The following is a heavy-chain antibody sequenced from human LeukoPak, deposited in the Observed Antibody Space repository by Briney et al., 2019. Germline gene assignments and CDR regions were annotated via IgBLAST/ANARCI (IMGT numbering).Heavy chain of an antibody. V-gene: IGHV3-30-3*01. D-gene: IGHD5-18*01. CDR3: PRGPGLAMGKGYFDY. J-gene: IGHJ4*02. Sequence: AGGCLRLSGAASGFTFRNCSMHCGRQAPGKGLESVSATSHDEGNKYYADSVRGRFTIYRDNSRNTLYLEVNGLRTDDTAVYYCPRGPGLAMGKGYFDYCGQGTLVSVS. CDR2: TSHDEGNK. CDR1: GFTFRNCS.